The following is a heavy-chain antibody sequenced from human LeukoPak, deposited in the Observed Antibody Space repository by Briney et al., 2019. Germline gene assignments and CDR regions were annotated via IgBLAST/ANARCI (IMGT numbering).Heavy chain of an antibody. CDR3: TRDIGFSAYGDFTSGIYWYFDL. Sequence: GGSLRLSCTASGFTFGDYAMSWVRQAPGKGLEWVGFIRSKAYGGTTEYAASVKGRFTISRDDSKSIAYLQMNSLKTEDTAVYYCTRDIGFSAYGDFTSGIYWYFDLWGRGTLVTVSS. CDR2: IRSKAYGGTT. J-gene: IGHJ2*01. V-gene: IGHV3-49*04. CDR1: GFTFGDYA. D-gene: IGHD4-17*01.